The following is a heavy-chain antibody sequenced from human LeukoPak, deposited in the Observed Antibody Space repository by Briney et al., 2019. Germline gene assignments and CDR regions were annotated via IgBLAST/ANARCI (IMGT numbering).Heavy chain of an antibody. D-gene: IGHD3-10*01. CDR2: ISSNGGST. J-gene: IGHJ5*02. V-gene: IGHV3-64D*06. CDR1: GFTFRSYT. Sequence: GGSLRLSCSASGFTFRSYTMHWVRQAPGKGLDYVSSISSNGGSTFYADSVKGRFTISRDNSKNTLYLQMSSLRAEDTAVYYCAKEGTPHVSTWYDLWGQGTQVIVSS. CDR3: AKEGTPHVSTWYDL.